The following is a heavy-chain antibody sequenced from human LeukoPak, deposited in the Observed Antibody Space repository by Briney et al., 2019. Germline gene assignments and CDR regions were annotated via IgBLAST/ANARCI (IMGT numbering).Heavy chain of an antibody. Sequence: GGSLRLSCAASGFTFTRYGMHWVRQAPGKGLEWVAFIRYDGSNQYYADSVKGRFTISRDDSKNTLYLQVNSLRAEDTAVYHCAKDQSPQVDYYGSGTPFDYWGQGTLVTVSS. CDR3: AKDQSPQVDYYGSGTPFDY. V-gene: IGHV3-30*02. J-gene: IGHJ4*02. D-gene: IGHD3-10*01. CDR1: GFTFTRYG. CDR2: IRYDGSNQ.